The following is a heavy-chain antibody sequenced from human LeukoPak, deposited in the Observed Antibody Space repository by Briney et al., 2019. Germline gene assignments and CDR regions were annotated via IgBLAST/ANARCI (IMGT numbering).Heavy chain of an antibody. J-gene: IGHJ4*02. CDR2: ISGSGGST. D-gene: IGHD4-17*01. Sequence: GGSLRLSCAASGFTFSSYAMSWVRQAPGKGPEWVSGISGSGGSTYYAESVKGRFTISRDKSKSTMYLQMNSLRDEDTAVYYCAKGPSTVTTRGYFDYWGQGTLVTVSS. CDR3: AKGPSTVTTRGYFDY. V-gene: IGHV3-23*01. CDR1: GFTFSSYA.